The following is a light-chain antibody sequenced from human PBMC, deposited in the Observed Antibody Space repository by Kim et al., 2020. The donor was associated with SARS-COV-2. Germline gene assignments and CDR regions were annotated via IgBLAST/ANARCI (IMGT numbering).Light chain of an antibody. V-gene: IGKV3-11*01. Sequence: EIVLTQSPATLSLSPGERATLSCRASQSISNYLAWYQQRPGQAPRLLIYDASNRATGIRARFSVSGSGTDFTLTISSLEPEDSAVYYCQQRYNWPLTFGGGTKVDIK. CDR2: DAS. J-gene: IGKJ4*01. CDR1: QSISNY. CDR3: QQRYNWPLT.